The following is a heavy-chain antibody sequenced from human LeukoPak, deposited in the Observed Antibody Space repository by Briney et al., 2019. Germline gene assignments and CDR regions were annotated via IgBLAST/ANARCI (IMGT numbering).Heavy chain of an antibody. V-gene: IGHV4-38-2*02. J-gene: IGHJ4*02. CDR2: IYHSGST. CDR1: GYSISSGYY. Sequence: PSETLSLTCTVSGYSISSGYYWGWIRQPPGKGLEWIGSIYHSGSTYYNPSLKSRVTISVDTSKNQFSLKLSSVTAADTAVYYCARDPLVATIHQIEVVDIDYWGQGTMVTVSS. CDR3: ARDPLVATIHQIEVVDIDY. D-gene: IGHD5-12*01.